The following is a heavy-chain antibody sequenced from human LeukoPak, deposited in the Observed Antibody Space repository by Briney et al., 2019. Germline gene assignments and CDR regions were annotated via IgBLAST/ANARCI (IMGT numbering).Heavy chain of an antibody. CDR1: GGTFSSYA. J-gene: IGHJ4*02. CDR3: ATTGYGDLRAGYFDY. D-gene: IGHD4-17*01. CDR2: IIPILGIA. Sequence: GASVKVSCKASGGTFSSYAISWVRQAPGQGLKWMGRIIPILGIANYAQKFQGRVTITADKSTSTAYMELSSLRSEDTAVYYCATTGYGDLRAGYFDYWGQGTLVTVSS. V-gene: IGHV1-69*04.